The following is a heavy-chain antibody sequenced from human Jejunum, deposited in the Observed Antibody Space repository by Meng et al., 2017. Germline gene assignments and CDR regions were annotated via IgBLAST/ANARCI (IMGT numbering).Heavy chain of an antibody. D-gene: IGHD2-15*01. J-gene: IGHJ4*02. CDR3: ARQLNVWDSAGTYGGDFDF. Sequence: QLQLQESGPGLVKPSETLSLPSSVAGFSMSHMGYHWGWIRQTPGKGLEWMGSIYSGGSTKYNPSLKSRVTVSLDTSKKQFSLHLNSLTAADTAVYFCARQLNVWDSAGTYGGDFDFWGQGTLVTVSS. V-gene: IGHV4-39*01. CDR1: GFSMSHMGYH. CDR2: IYSGGST.